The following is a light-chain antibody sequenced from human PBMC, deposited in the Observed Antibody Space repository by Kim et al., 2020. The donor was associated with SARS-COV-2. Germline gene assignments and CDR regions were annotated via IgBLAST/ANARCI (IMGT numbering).Light chain of an antibody. Sequence: DIQMTQSPSILSASVGDRVTITCRASQSVSSWLAWYQQKPGKAPKLLISKASSLEGGVPSRFSGRGSGTEFTLTINTLQPYDFATYSCQQYDSHPYTFGQGTKLEI. V-gene: IGKV1-5*03. J-gene: IGKJ2*01. CDR1: QSVSSW. CDR2: KAS. CDR3: QQYDSHPYT.